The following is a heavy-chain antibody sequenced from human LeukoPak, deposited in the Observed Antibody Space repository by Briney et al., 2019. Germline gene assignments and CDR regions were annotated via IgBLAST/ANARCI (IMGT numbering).Heavy chain of an antibody. J-gene: IGHJ6*02. V-gene: IGHV4-59*08. CDR1: GGSISSYY. Sequence: SSETLSLTCTVSGGSISSYYWSWIRQPPGKGLEWIGYIYYSGSTNYNPSLKSRVTISVDTSKNQFSLKLSSVTAADTAVYYCARHLGLGGYGMDVWGQGTTVTVSS. D-gene: IGHD1-26*01. CDR3: ARHLGLGGYGMDV. CDR2: IYYSGST.